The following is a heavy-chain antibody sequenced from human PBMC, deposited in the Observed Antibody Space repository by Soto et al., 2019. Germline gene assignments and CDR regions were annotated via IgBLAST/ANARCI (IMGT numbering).Heavy chain of an antibody. J-gene: IGHJ6*02. V-gene: IGHV4-4*07. CDR3: ARVAQQQLDPYYYYYCMDV. CDR1: GGSISSYY. Sequence: LSLTCTVSGGSISSYYWSWIRQPAGKGLEWIGRIYTSGSTNYNPSLKSRVTMSVDTSKNQFSLKLSSVTAADTAVYYCARVAQQQLDPYYYYYCMDVWGQGTTVTVS. D-gene: IGHD6-13*01. CDR2: IYTSGST.